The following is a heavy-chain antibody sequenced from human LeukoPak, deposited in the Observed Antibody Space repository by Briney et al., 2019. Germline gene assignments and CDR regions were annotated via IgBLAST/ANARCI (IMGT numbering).Heavy chain of an antibody. CDR1: TSR. D-gene: IGHD1-26*01. CDR2: ISPYNGVT. CDR3: ARDVGASYFDY. V-gene: IGHV1-18*01. Sequence: ASVKVSCKATSRISWVRQAPGQGLEWMGWISPYNGVTNYAQKVQGRVTMTTDKSTSTAYMELRSLRFDDTAVYYCARDVGASYFDYWGQGTKVTVSS. J-gene: IGHJ4*02.